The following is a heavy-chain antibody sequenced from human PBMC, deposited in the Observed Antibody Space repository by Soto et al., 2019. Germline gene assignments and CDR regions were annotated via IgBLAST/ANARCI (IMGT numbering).Heavy chain of an antibody. CDR2: IIPIFGTA. CDR3: ASGQIPSITIFGVAFDY. V-gene: IGHV1-69*01. J-gene: IGHJ4*02. D-gene: IGHD3-3*01. CDR1: GGTFSSYA. Sequence: QVQLVQSGAEVQKPGSSVKVSCKASGGTFSSYAISWVRQAPGQGLEWMGGIIPIFGTANYAQKFQGRVTITADESTSTAYMELSSLRSEDTAVYYCASGQIPSITIFGVAFDYWGQGTLVTVSS.